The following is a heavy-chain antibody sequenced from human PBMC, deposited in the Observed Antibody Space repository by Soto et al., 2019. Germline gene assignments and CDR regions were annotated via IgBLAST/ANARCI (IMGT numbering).Heavy chain of an antibody. CDR2: ISTYNGNT. CDR1: GYTFSSFG. CDR3: ARDNRGGNSGGRIDP. Sequence: QVQLVQSGDEVKKPGASVKVSCKASGYTFSSFGITWVRQAPGQGLEWMGWISTYNGNTKYAQRFQGRVTMTTDTSTSTAYMELRSLRSDDTAVYYCARDNRGGNSGGRIDPWGQVNLVSVSS. V-gene: IGHV1-18*01. J-gene: IGHJ5*02. D-gene: IGHD2-21*02.